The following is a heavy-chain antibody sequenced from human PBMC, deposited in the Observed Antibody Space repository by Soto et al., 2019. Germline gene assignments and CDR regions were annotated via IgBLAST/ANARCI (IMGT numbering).Heavy chain of an antibody. Sequence: QVQLVQSVAEVKKPGASVKVSCKASGYTFSSYGISWVRQAPGQGLEWMGWISGYNGNTNYAQKLQGRVTMTIDTFTSTGYMELRSLRSDDTAVYYCARDRGGDGMDVWGQGTTVTVSS. CDR1: GYTFSSYG. V-gene: IGHV1-18*01. CDR3: ARDRGGDGMDV. D-gene: IGHD3-16*01. CDR2: ISGYNGNT. J-gene: IGHJ6*02.